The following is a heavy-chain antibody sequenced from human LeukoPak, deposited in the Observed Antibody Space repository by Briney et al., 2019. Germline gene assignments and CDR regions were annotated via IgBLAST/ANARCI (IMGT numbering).Heavy chain of an antibody. CDR3: ARRAPSHDFDD. J-gene: IGHJ4*02. CDR2: KNAIT. V-gene: IGHV3-53*01. CDR1: GFTVSSNY. Sequence: GGSLRLSCAASGFTVSSNYMTWVRQAPGKGLEWVSVKNAITHYADIVKGRFTISRDNSKNMLYLQMNSLRAEDTAVYYCARRAPSHDFDDWGQGTLVTVSS.